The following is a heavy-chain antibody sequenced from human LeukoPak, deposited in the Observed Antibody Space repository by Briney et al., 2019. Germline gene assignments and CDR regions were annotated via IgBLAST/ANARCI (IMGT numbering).Heavy chain of an antibody. D-gene: IGHD2-2*01. CDR3: AKDLNRYQLLYYFDY. Sequence: GGSLGLSCAASGFTFSSYGMHWVRQAPGKGLEWVAFIRYDGSNKYYADSVKGRFTISRDNSKNTLYLQMNSLRAEDTAVYYCAKDLNRYQLLYYFDYWGQGTLVTVSS. CDR1: GFTFSSYG. CDR2: IRYDGSNK. J-gene: IGHJ4*02. V-gene: IGHV3-30*02.